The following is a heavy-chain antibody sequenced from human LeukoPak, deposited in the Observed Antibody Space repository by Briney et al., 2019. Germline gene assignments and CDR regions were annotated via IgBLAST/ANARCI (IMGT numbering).Heavy chain of an antibody. CDR1: GFTFSSYS. CDR2: ISGSGGTT. Sequence: PGGSLRLSCAASGFTFSSYSMNWVRQAPGKGLEWVSVISGSGGTTYYADSVKGRFTISRDNSKNTVYLQMNSLSAEDTAVYYCTKEGPILWGDYWGQGTLVTVTS. D-gene: IGHD2-21*01. CDR3: TKEGPILWGDY. V-gene: IGHV3-23*01. J-gene: IGHJ4*02.